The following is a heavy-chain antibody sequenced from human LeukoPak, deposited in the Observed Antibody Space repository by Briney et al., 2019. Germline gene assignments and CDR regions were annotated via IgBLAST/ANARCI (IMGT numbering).Heavy chain of an antibody. CDR1: GGTFSSYA. Sequence: SVKVSCKASGGTFSSYAISWVRQAPGQGLEWMGGIIPIFGTANYAQKFQGGVTITADESTSTAYMELSSLRSEDTAVYYCATKKTRTFDYWGQGTLVTVSS. J-gene: IGHJ4*02. CDR3: ATKKTRTFDY. D-gene: IGHD1-14*01. CDR2: IIPIFGTA. V-gene: IGHV1-69*13.